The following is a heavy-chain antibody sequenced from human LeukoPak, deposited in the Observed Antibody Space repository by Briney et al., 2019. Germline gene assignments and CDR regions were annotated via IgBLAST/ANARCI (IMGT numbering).Heavy chain of an antibody. V-gene: IGHV3-30*18. CDR1: GFTFSSYG. CDR2: ISYDGSNK. D-gene: IGHD3-22*01. CDR3: AKVKKDYYDSSGYYAEYYFDN. Sequence: GGSLRLSCAASGFTFSSYGMHWVRQAPGKGLEWVAVISYDGSNKYYADSVKGRFTISRDNSKNTLYLQMNSLRAEDTAVYYCAKVKKDYYDSSGYYAEYYFDNWGQGTLVTVSS. J-gene: IGHJ4*02.